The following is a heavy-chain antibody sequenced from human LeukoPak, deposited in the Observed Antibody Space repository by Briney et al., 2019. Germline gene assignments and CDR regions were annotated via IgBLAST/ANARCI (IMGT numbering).Heavy chain of an antibody. D-gene: IGHD3-16*01. J-gene: IGHJ6*03. Sequence: TSETLSLTCTVSGGSISSGSYYWSWIRQPAGKGLEWIGRIYTSGSTNYNPSLKSRVTISVDTSKNRFSLKLSSVTAADTAVYYCARDGRWGYMDVWGKGTTVTVSS. CDR2: IYTSGST. V-gene: IGHV4-61*02. CDR3: ARDGRWGYMDV. CDR1: GGSISSGSYY.